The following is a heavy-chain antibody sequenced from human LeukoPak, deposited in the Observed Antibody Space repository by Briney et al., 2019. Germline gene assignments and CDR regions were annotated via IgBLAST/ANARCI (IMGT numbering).Heavy chain of an antibody. CDR1: GFTFRGYG. Sequence: GGSLRLSCAASGFTFRGYGMHWVRQTPGKGLEWVSAIETDGSATTYADSVEGRFSISRDNAKNILYLQMNSLRVGDTAVYYCARGGGYRLDYWGQGTLVTVSS. V-gene: IGHV3-74*01. D-gene: IGHD6-25*01. CDR3: ARGGGYRLDY. CDR2: IETDGSAT. J-gene: IGHJ4*02.